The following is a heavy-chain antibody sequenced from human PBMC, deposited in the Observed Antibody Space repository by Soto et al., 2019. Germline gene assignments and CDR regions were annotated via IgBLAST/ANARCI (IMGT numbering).Heavy chain of an antibody. CDR2: INPNSGGT. J-gene: IGHJ4*02. Sequence: ASVPVSCQASLYTLAVYYMQWVRQAPGQGLEWMGWINPNSGGTNYAQKFQGRVTMTRDTSISTAYMELSRLRSDDTAVYYCASYSSSWYRDFDYWGQGTLVTVSS. CDR1: LYTLAVYY. CDR3: ASYSSSWYRDFDY. D-gene: IGHD6-13*01. V-gene: IGHV1-2*02.